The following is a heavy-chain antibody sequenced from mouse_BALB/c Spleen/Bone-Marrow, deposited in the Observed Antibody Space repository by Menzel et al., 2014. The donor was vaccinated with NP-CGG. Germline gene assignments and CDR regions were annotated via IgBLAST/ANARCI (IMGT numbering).Heavy chain of an antibody. CDR1: GFTFSSYG. D-gene: IGHD1-1*01. Sequence: EVQRVESGGDLVKPGGSLKLSCAASGFTFSSYGMSWVRQTPDKRLEWVATISSGGSYTYYPDSVKGRFTISRDNANNTLYLQISSLKSEDSAMYFCARRGTTVQYYYPMDYWGQGTSVTVSS. J-gene: IGHJ4*01. CDR2: ISSGGSYT. CDR3: ARRGTTVQYYYPMDY. V-gene: IGHV5-6*01.